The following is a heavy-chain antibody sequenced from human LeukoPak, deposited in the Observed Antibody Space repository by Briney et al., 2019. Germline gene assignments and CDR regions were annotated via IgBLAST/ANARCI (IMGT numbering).Heavy chain of an antibody. CDR1: GGSISSYY. CDR2: IYTSGST. V-gene: IGHV4-4*07. Sequence: PSETLSLTCTVSGGSISSYYWSWIRQPAGKGLEWIGRIYTSGSTNYNPSLKSRVTMSVDTSKNQFSLKLSSVTAADTAVYYCARDRIAAAGGSERWFDPWGQGTLVTVSS. D-gene: IGHD6-13*01. J-gene: IGHJ5*02. CDR3: ARDRIAAAGGSERWFDP.